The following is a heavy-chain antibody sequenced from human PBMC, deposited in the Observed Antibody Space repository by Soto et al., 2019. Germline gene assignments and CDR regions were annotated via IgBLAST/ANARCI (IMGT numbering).Heavy chain of an antibody. CDR2: INAGNGNT. D-gene: IGHD4-17*01. CDR3: ARDSAYGDSYFDY. V-gene: IGHV1-3*01. Sequence: GASVKVSCKASGYTFTSYAMHCVRQAPGQRLEWMGWINAGNGNTKYSQKFQGRVTITRDTSASTAYMELSSLRSEDTAVYYCARDSAYGDSYFDYWGQGTLVTVSS. J-gene: IGHJ4*02. CDR1: GYTFTSYA.